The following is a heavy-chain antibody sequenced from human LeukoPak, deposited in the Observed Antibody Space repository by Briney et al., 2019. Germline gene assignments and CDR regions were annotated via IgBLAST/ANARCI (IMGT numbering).Heavy chain of an antibody. D-gene: IGHD3-22*01. V-gene: IGHV1-18*01. CDR3: ARPLFTSGYPIYY. Sequence: ASVRVSCKAPGYTFTSYGITWVRQAPGQGLEWMGWISVYTGNTNYAQKLQGRVTMTTDTSTTTAYMELKSLRSDDTAVYYCARPLFTSGYPIYYWGQGTLVTVSS. CDR1: GYTFTSYG. J-gene: IGHJ4*02. CDR2: ISVYTGNT.